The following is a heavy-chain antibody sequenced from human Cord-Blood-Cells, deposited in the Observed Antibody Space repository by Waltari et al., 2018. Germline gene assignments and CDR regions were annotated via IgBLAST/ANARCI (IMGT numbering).Heavy chain of an antibody. CDR3: ARDWKQLDY. CDR2: ISSSSSTI. V-gene: IGHV3-48*02. CDR1: GFTLSSDS. D-gene: IGHD6-13*01. Sequence: EVQLVESGGGLVQPGGSLRLSCAASGFTLSSDSMNWVGQAPGKGLDWVSYISSSSSTIYYADYVKGRFTISRDNAKNSLYLQMNSLRDEDTAVYYCARDWKQLDYWGQGTLVTVSS. J-gene: IGHJ4*02.